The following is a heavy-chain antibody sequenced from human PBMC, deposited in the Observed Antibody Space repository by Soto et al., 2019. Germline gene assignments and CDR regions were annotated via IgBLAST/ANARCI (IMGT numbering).Heavy chain of an antibody. Sequence: PGGSLRLSCAASGFTFSSYSMNWVRQAPGKGLEWVSSISSSSSYIYYADSVKCRFTISRDNAKNSLYLQMNSLRAEDTAVYYCARGVVAGVSIGYWGQGTLVTVSS. CDR1: GFTFSSYS. D-gene: IGHD2-15*01. CDR2: ISSSSSYI. CDR3: ARGVVAGVSIGY. J-gene: IGHJ4*02. V-gene: IGHV3-21*01.